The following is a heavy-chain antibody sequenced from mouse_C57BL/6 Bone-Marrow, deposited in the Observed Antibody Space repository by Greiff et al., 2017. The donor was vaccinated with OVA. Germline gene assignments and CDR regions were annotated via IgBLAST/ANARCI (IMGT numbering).Heavy chain of an antibody. J-gene: IGHJ2*01. D-gene: IGHD2-1*01. CDR2: IDPENGDT. CDR3: TLYGNYLYYFDY. Sequence: EVQRVESGAELVRPGASVKLSCTASGFNIKDDYMHWVKQRPEQGLEWIGWIDPENGDTEYASKFQGKATITADTSSNTAYLQLSSLTSEDTAVYYCTLYGNYLYYFDYWGQGTTLTVSS. V-gene: IGHV14-4*01. CDR1: GFNIKDDY.